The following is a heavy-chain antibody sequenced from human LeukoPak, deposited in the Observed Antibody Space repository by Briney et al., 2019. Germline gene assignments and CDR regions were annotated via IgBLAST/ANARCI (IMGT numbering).Heavy chain of an antibody. CDR2: IAYDGSSK. D-gene: IGHD4-11*01. J-gene: IGHJ4*02. CDR3: AKGLTTHDY. V-gene: IGHV3-30*02. Sequence: PGGSLRLSCAASGFNIGNSGMHWVRQAPGKGLEWMTCIAYDGSSKYYAESVKGRFTISSDNSKNTVYLQMNSLRPEDTAVYYCAKGLTTHDYWGQGTLVTVSS. CDR1: GFNIGNSG.